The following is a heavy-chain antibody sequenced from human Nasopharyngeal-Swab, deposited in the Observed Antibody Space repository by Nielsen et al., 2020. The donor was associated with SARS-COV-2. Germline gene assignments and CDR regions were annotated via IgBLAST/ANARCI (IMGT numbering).Heavy chain of an antibody. V-gene: IGHV5-10-1*01. J-gene: IGHJ4*02. CDR3: ARHYGDWGKFDY. CDR2: IDPSASFT. Sequence: GGSLRLSCQGSGYSFTKFWISWVRQMPGKGLEWMGRIDPSASFTNYSPSFQGHVTISADKSKSTAYLHWSSLKASDTATYFCARHYGDWGKFDYWGQGVLVTVSS. CDR1: GYSFTKFW. D-gene: IGHD4-17*01.